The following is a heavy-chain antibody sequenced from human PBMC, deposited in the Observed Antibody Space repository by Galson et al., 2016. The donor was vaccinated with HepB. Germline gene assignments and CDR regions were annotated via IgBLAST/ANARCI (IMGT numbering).Heavy chain of an antibody. D-gene: IGHD3-10*01. CDR2: VHYDGRT. CDR3: AKGRFGYGDTYNY. CDR1: GDSMTNAY. J-gene: IGHJ4*02. Sequence: SETLSLTCTVSGDSMTNAYWSWIRQPPGRGLEWIGYVHYDGRTNYNSSLRSRVTISVDSSENQFSLKLTSVTAADTAVYYCAKGRFGYGDTYNYWGQGTLVTVS. V-gene: IGHV4-59*01.